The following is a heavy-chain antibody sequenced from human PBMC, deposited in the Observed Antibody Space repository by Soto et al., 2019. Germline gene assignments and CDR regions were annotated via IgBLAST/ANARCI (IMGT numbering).Heavy chain of an antibody. D-gene: IGHD6-13*01. J-gene: IGHJ4*02. CDR3: GRRGGGQQTDYFDY. CDR1: GFSLSTSGVG. CDR2: IYWDDDK. V-gene: IGHV2-5*02. Sequence: QITLKESGPTLVKPTQTLTLTCTFSGFSLSTSGVGVGWIRQPPGKALEWLALIYWDDDKRYSPSLKNRLTITKDTSKTQVVGTETNLDPVDTATYCGGRRGGGQQTDYFDYWGQGTLVTVSS.